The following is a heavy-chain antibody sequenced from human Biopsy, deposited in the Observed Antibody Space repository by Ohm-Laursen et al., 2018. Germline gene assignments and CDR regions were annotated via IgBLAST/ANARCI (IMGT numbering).Heavy chain of an antibody. J-gene: IGHJ4*02. CDR2: IYHSGTT. CDR3: ATFRASWDTTQGGDY. V-gene: IGHV4-31*03. CDR1: GVSISVDGYC. Sequence: TLSLTCTVSGVSISVDGYCWAWIRQPPGKGLDWIGYIYHSGTTYYNPSLKSRLTMSVDTSKNEFSLRLRSVTAADTAVYFCATFRASWDTTQGGDYWGQGTLVTVSS. D-gene: IGHD1-26*01.